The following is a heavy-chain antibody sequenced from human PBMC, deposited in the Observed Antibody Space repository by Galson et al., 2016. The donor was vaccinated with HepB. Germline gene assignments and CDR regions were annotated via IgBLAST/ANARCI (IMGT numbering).Heavy chain of an antibody. Sequence: ETLSLTCTVSGGSINRSPSYWAWIRQTPGKGLEWLGTIYYSGSTYYNPSLQGRVTFSRDTSASTAYMEVTRLRSQDTAVFYCARGDGWYSYFDYWGHGTLVTVSS. CDR2: IYYSGST. CDR1: GGSINRSPSY. V-gene: IGHV4-39*01. J-gene: IGHJ4*01. D-gene: IGHD6-19*01. CDR3: ARGDGWYSYFDY.